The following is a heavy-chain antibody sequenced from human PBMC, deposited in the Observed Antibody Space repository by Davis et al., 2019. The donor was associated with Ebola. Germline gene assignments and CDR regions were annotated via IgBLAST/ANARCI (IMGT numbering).Heavy chain of an antibody. D-gene: IGHD2-15*01. CDR2: VSDSGST. V-gene: IGHV4-59*01. J-gene: IGHJ4*02. Sequence: PSETLSLTCAVSGASISSYYWSWIRQPPGKGLEWIGYVSDSGSTNYNPSLKSRVTISVDTSKNLFSLKLNSMTAADTAVYYCARIGGPFDYWGQGTLVTVSS. CDR3: ARIGGPFDY. CDR1: GASISSYY.